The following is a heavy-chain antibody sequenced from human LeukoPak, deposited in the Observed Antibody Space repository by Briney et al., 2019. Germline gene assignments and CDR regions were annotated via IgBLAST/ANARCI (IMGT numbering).Heavy chain of an antibody. Sequence: ASVKFSCNTSGFTFTNSAIQCVRQARGQRLEWIGWIVVGSGKTNYAQKFQERVTNSRDTSTSTAYLELRSLRFEDTAVYYCAADDTVTLSWGRGTLVTVSS. CDR2: IVVGSGKT. V-gene: IGHV1-58*02. CDR3: AADDTVTLS. J-gene: IGHJ4*02. D-gene: IGHD2/OR15-2a*01. CDR1: GFTFTNSA.